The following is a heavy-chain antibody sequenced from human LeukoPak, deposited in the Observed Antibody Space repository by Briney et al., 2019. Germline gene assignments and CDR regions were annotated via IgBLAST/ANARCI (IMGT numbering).Heavy chain of an antibody. D-gene: IGHD5-12*01. CDR3: ARVGVAIDHFDY. J-gene: IGHJ4*02. Sequence: GGSLRLFCAASGFTFSSNYMSWVRQAPGKGLEWVSVIYSGGSTYYADSVKGRFTISRDNSKNTLYLQMNSLRAEDTAVYYCARVGVAIDHFDYWGQGTLVTVSS. V-gene: IGHV3-53*01. CDR1: GFTFSSNY. CDR2: IYSGGST.